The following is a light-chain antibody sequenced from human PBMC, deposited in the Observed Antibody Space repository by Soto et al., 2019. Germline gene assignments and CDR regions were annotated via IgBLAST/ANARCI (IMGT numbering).Light chain of an antibody. Sequence: DIQMTQSPSTLSASVGDRVTITCRASQSIGSLLACYQQKPVKAPNLLIYDANNLQSGVPSRFSGSGSGTDFTLTISSLQPEDFATYYCQQSYTTLRTFGQGTKVDIK. CDR1: QSIGSL. CDR2: DAN. J-gene: IGKJ1*01. V-gene: IGKV1-39*01. CDR3: QQSYTTLRT.